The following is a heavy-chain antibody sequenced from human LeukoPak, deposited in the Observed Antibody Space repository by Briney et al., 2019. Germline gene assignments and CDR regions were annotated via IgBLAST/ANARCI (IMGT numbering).Heavy chain of an antibody. V-gene: IGHV4-34*01. CDR2: INHSGST. Sequence: SETLSLTCAVYGGSFGGYYWSWIRQPPGKGLEWIGEINHSGSTNYNPSLKNRVTISVDTSKNQFSLKLSSVDTSKNQFSLKLTSVTAADTAVYYCARGPYCGGDCYLNSWYFDLWGRGTLVTVSS. CDR1: GGSFGGYY. J-gene: IGHJ2*01. CDR3: LTSVTAADTAVYYCARGPYCGGDCYLNSWYFDL. D-gene: IGHD2-21*01.